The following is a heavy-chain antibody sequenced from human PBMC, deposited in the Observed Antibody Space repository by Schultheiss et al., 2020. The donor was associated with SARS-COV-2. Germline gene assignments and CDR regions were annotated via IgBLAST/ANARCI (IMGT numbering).Heavy chain of an antibody. CDR3: ARLQGTPGYDFWSGYYRSFDY. CDR2: IYGRGTT. Sequence: SETLSLTCTVSGASISNHYWTWIRQPPGKGLEWIGYIYGRGTTNYNPSLKSRLTISIDTSKSQFSLHLSSVTPADTAVYYCARLQGTPGYDFWSGYYRSFDYWGQGTLVTVSS. J-gene: IGHJ4*02. V-gene: IGHV4-59*08. CDR1: GASISNHY. D-gene: IGHD3-3*01.